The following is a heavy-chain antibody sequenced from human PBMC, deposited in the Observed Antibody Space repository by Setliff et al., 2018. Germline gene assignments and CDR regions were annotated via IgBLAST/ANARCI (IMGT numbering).Heavy chain of an antibody. Sequence: QDGSEKYYVDSVKGRFTISRDNAKNSLYLQMNSLRAEDTAVYYCARKNYYDSSGYYYSYGGGVDYWGQGTLVTVSS. CDR2: QDGSEK. CDR3: ARKNYYDSSGYYYSYGGGVDY. D-gene: IGHD3-22*01. V-gene: IGHV3-7*04. J-gene: IGHJ4*02.